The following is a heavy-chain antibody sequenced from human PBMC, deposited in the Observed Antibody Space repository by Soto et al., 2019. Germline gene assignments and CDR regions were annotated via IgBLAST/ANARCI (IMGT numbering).Heavy chain of an antibody. CDR1: GFTFSSYW. Sequence: GGSLRLSCAASGFTFSSYWMSWVRQAPGKGLEWVANIKQDGSEKYYVDSVKGRFTISRDNAKNSLYLQMNSLRAEDTAVYYCARAHHPRYCSGGSCYRNWFDPWGQGTLVTVSS. CDR3: ARAHHPRYCSGGSCYRNWFDP. CDR2: IKQDGSEK. D-gene: IGHD2-15*01. J-gene: IGHJ5*02. V-gene: IGHV3-7*05.